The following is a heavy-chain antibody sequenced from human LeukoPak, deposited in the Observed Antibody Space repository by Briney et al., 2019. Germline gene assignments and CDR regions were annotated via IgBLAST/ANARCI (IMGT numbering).Heavy chain of an antibody. CDR2: IYNSGST. CDR1: GGSISTYY. Sequence: SETLSLTCTVSGGSISTYYWSWIRQPPGKGLEWIGYIYNSGSTNYNPSLKSRVTMSVDTSKNQFSLKLSSVTAADTAVYYCAREYCSSTSCDSTNFDYWGQGTLVTVSS. V-gene: IGHV4-59*12. CDR3: AREYCSSTSCDSTNFDY. D-gene: IGHD2-2*01. J-gene: IGHJ4*02.